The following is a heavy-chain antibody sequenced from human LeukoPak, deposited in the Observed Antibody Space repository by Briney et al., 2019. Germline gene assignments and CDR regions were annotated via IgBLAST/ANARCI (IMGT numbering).Heavy chain of an antibody. CDR1: GFTFSSYV. CDR2: ITNSGGST. CDR3: TKDYCGKFCSAV. J-gene: IGHJ6*02. D-gene: IGHD3-9*01. Sequence: GGSLRLSCETAGFTFSSYVMHWVRRTPGKGLEWVSTITNSGGSTYYVDSVKGRFTIPRDNSKNTLYLQMNSLRAEDTAKYYCTKDYCGKFCSAVWGQGTTVTVSS. V-gene: IGHV3-23*01.